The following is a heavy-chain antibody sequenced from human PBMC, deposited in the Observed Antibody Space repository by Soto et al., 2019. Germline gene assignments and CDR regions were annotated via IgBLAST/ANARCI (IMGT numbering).Heavy chain of an antibody. J-gene: IGHJ4*02. CDR3: ARVEVAAAGYFDY. V-gene: IGHV3-21*01. CDR2: ISSSSSYI. CDR1: GFTFSSYS. Sequence: PGGSLRLSCAASGFTFSSYSMNWVRQAPGKGLEWVSSISSSSSYIYYADSVKGRFTISRDNAKNSLYLQMNSLRAEDTAVYYCARVEVAAAGYFDYWGQGTLVTVS. D-gene: IGHD6-13*01.